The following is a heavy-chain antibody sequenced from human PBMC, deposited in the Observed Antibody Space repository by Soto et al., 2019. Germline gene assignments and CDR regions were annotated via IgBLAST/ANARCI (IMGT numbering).Heavy chain of an antibody. Sequence: QVQLQESGPGLVKPLETLSLTCAVSGDSLSTDYWNWVRQPPGRGLEWIGYIYYSGRTNYHPSLKSRVTISVDTSKHQFSLKLSSVTAADTSVYYCGIGARIAAAGPLFDYWGQGTRVTVSS. CDR3: GIGARIAAAGPLFDY. V-gene: IGHV4-59*01. J-gene: IGHJ4*02. CDR2: IYYSGRT. CDR1: GDSLSTDY. D-gene: IGHD6-13*01.